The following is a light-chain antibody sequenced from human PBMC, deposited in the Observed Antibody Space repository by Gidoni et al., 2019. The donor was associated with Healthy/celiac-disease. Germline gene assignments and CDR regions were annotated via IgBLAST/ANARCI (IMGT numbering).Light chain of an antibody. CDR1: QGISSY. CDR2: AAS. Sequence: DIQFTQSPSFLSASVGDRVTITCRASQGISSYLAWYQQKPGKAPKLLSYAASTLQGGVPSRFSGSGSGTEFTLTISSLQPEDFATYSCQQLSSTPLTFGPGTKVDIK. V-gene: IGKV1-9*01. J-gene: IGKJ3*01. CDR3: QQLSSTPLT.